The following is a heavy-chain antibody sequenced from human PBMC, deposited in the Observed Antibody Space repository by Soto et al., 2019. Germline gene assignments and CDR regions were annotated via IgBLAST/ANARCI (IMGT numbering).Heavy chain of an antibody. CDR3: ASPQIAYKYCTNGVCSTPRHFDY. CDR1: GYTFTSYD. D-gene: IGHD2-8*01. CDR2: MNPNSGNT. J-gene: IGHJ4*02. Sequence: GESLKISCKASGYTFTSYDINWVRQATGQGLEWMGWMNPNSGNTGYAQKFQGRVTMTRNTSISTAYMELSSLRSEDTAVYYCASPQIAYKYCTNGVCSTPRHFDYWGQGTLVTVSS. V-gene: IGHV1-8*01.